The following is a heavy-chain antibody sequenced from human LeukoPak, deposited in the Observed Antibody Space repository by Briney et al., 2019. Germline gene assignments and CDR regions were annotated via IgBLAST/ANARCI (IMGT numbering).Heavy chain of an antibody. CDR1: GYTFTNYG. CDR3: ARDSIIVVVPPAMGIDY. J-gene: IGHJ4*02. Sequence: ASVKVSCKASGYTFTNYGISWVRQAPGQGLERMGWISTYNGNTNYAQNLQGRVTMTTDTFTSTAYMELRSLRSDDTAVYYCARDSIIVVVPPAMGIDYWGQGTLVTVSS. V-gene: IGHV1-18*01. CDR2: ISTYNGNT. D-gene: IGHD2-2*01.